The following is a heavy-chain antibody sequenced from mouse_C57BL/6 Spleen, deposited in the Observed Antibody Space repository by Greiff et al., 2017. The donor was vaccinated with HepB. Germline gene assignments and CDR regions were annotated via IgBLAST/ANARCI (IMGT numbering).Heavy chain of an antibody. V-gene: IGHV1-54*01. CDR2: INPGSGGT. CDR1: GYAFTNYL. D-gene: IGHD2-13*01. Sequence: QVQLQQSGAELVRPGTSVKVSCKASGYAFTNYLIEWVKQRPGQGLEWIGVINPGSGGTNYNEKFKGKATLTADKSSSTAYMQLSSLTSEDSAVYFCARSWDGDYNWYFDVWGTGTTVTVSS. J-gene: IGHJ1*03. CDR3: ARSWDGDYNWYFDV.